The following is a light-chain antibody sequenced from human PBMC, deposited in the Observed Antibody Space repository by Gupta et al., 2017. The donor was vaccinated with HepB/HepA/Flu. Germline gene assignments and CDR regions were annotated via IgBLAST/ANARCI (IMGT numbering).Light chain of an antibody. Sequence: IVSSLSPATLSLSPGERATLSCRASHSISRYLAWYQQKPGKAPRFLIDDAANRSSGIPARFSGSGSGTDFTLTISGLGPEDFAVYYCQHRSTCPLTFGQGTKVEIK. V-gene: IGKV3-11*01. CDR1: HSISRY. CDR2: DAA. J-gene: IGKJ1*01. CDR3: QHRSTCPLT.